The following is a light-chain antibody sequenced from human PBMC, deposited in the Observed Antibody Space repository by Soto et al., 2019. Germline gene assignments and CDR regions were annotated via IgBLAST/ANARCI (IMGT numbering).Light chain of an antibody. CDR3: SLYAGSNKLV. Sequence: QAVVTQPPSASGSPGQSVTISCTGTSSDVGGYNYVSWYQQHPGKAPQLMIYAVSKRPSGVPDRFSGSKSGNTASLTVSGLQAEDEADYYCSLYAGSNKLVFGGGTKLTVL. V-gene: IGLV2-8*01. CDR1: SSDVGGYNY. J-gene: IGLJ2*01. CDR2: AVS.